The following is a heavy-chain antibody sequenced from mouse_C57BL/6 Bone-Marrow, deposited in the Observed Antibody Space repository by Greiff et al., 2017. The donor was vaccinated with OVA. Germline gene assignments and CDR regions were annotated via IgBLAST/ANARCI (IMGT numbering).Heavy chain of an antibody. V-gene: IGHV5-9-1*02. D-gene: IGHD2-14*01. CDR3: KRYRGYFTGSVDQ. CDR1: GFTFSSYA. CDR2: ISSGGDYI. J-gene: IGHJ4*01. Sequence: EVQGVESGEGLVKPGGSLKLSCAASGFTFSSYAMSWVRQTPEKRLEWVAYISSGGDYIYYADTVKGRFTISRDNARNTLYLQMSSLKSEDTAMYYCKRYRGYFTGSVDQWGKGPRHTVST.